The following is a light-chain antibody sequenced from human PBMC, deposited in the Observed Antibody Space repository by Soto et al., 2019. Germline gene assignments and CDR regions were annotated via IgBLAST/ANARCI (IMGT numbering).Light chain of an antibody. Sequence: SVSTQSPGTLAVSPGEVATLSCGAGQSVTSNLAWYQQKPGQAPRLLIYDASNRATGIPDRFSGSGSGTDFSLTISRLEPEDFAVYYCQQYGSSVTFGQGTRLEI. V-gene: IGKV3-20*01. CDR3: QQYGSSVT. CDR1: QSVTSN. J-gene: IGKJ5*01. CDR2: DAS.